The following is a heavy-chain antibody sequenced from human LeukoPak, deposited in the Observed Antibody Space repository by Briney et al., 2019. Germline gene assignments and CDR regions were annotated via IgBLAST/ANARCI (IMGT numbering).Heavy chain of an antibody. CDR1: GDSVSNNSAA. Sequence: SQTLSLTCAISGDSVSNNSAAWNWIRQSPSRGLEWLGRTYYRSKWYDDYAVSVKSRITINPDTSKNQFSLQLNSVTPEDTAIYYCARDFFGIAAAGTGRFDPWGQGTLVTVSS. V-gene: IGHV6-1*01. CDR3: ARDFFGIAAAGTGRFDP. CDR2: TYYRSKWYD. J-gene: IGHJ5*02. D-gene: IGHD6-13*01.